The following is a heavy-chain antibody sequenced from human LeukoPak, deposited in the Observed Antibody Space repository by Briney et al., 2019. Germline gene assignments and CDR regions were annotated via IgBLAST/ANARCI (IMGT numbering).Heavy chain of an antibody. V-gene: IGHV3-11*04. CDR1: GFTFSDYY. Sequence: KPGGSXXLSCAASGFTFSDYYMSWIRQAPGKGLEWVSYISSSGSTIYYEDSVKGRSTISRDNAKNSLYLQMNSLRAEDTAVYYCARSGCTNGVCYRALFDYWGQGTLVTVSS. CDR2: ISSSGSTI. CDR3: ARSGCTNGVCYRALFDY. J-gene: IGHJ4*02. D-gene: IGHD2-8*01.